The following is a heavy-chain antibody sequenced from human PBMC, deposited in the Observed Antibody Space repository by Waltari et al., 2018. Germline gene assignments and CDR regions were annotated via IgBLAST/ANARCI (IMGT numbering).Heavy chain of an antibody. J-gene: IGHJ3*02. Sequence: QFQLQESGPGLVKPSETLSLTCGVSGYSITHGYYWGWIRQAPGKGLEWIGSIYNSGSTYYNASLKSRVTISVDTAKSQVSLKLSAVTAADTAVYYCARRDGSGTYYPPNAFDIWGQGTGVTVSS. V-gene: IGHV4-38-2*01. CDR1: GYSITHGYY. CDR3: ARRDGSGTYYPPNAFDI. CDR2: IYNSGST. D-gene: IGHD3-10*01.